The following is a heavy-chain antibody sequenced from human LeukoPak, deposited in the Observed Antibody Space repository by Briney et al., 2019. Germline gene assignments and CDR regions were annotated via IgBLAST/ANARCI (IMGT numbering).Heavy chain of an antibody. D-gene: IGHD5-18*01. V-gene: IGHV4-59*01. CDR2: IYYSGST. CDR3: ARGEYSYGYIYYYYYMDV. J-gene: IGHJ6*03. Sequence: SETLSLTCTGSGGSISSYYWSRIRQPPGKGLEWIGYIYYSGSTNYNPSLKSRVTISVDTSKNQFSLKLSSVTAADTAVYYCARGEYSYGYIYYYYYMDVWGKGTTLTVSS. CDR1: GGSISSYY.